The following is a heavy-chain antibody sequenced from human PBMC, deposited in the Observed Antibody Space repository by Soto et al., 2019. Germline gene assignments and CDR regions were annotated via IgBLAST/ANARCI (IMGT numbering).Heavy chain of an antibody. D-gene: IGHD4-17*01. CDR3: ARATTLKGFDY. CDR2: ISSSGSYI. V-gene: IGHV3-21*01. CDR1: GFTFSDYS. Sequence: GGSLRLSCAASGFTFSDYSMNWVRQAPGKGLEWVSSISSSGSYIYYADSVKARFTISRDNAKNSLYMQMNSLRAEDTAVYYCARATTLKGFDYWGQGTLVTVSS. J-gene: IGHJ4*02.